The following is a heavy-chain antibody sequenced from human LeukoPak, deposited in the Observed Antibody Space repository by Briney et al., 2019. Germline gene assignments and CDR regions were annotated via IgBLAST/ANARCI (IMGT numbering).Heavy chain of an antibody. CDR2: ISYDGSNK. CDR3: ASSYDSSGN. CDR1: GFTFSSYA. Sequence: GRSLRLSCAASGFTFSSYAMHWVRQAPGKGLEWVAVISYDGSNKYYADSVKGRFTISRDNSKNTLYLQMNSLRAEDTAVYYCASSYDSSGNWGQGTLVTVSS. J-gene: IGHJ4*02. V-gene: IGHV3-30*04. D-gene: IGHD3-22*01.